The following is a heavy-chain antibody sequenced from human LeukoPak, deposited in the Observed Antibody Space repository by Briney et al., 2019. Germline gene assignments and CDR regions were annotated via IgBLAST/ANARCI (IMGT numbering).Heavy chain of an antibody. D-gene: IGHD6-13*01. CDR2: IYHSGST. Sequence: PSETLSLTCTVSGYSISSGYYWGWIRQPPGKGLEWIGSIYHSGSTYYNPSLKSRVTISVDTSKNQFSLKLSSVTAADTAVYYCAREWRYSSSWYDDYWGQGTLVTVSS. V-gene: IGHV4-38-2*02. CDR1: GYSISSGYY. CDR3: AREWRYSSSWYDDY. J-gene: IGHJ4*02.